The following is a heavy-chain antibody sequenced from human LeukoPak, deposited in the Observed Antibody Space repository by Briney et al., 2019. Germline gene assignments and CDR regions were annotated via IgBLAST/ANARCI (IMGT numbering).Heavy chain of an antibody. V-gene: IGHV3-48*02. CDR1: GFTFSSYS. J-gene: IGHJ4*02. CDR2: ISSSSSTI. D-gene: IGHD2-2*01. Sequence: VGSLRLSCAASGFTFSSYSMNWVRQAPGKGLEWVSYISSSSSTIKYADSAEGRFTISRDNAKNSLYLQMNSLRDEDTAVYYCARGCTSTSCYALYFDYWGQGTLVTVSS. CDR3: ARGCTSTSCYALYFDY.